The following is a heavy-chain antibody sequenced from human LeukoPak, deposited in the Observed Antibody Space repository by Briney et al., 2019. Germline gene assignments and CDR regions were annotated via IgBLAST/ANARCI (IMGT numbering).Heavy chain of an antibody. CDR2: INPSGGST. V-gene: IGHV1-46*01. D-gene: IGHD6-13*01. Sequence: ASVKVSCKASGYTFTSYYMHWVRQAPGQGLEWMGIINPSGGSTGYAQKFKGRVTMTRDTSTSTVYMELSSLRSEDTAVYYCARERAAGRNWFDPWGQGTLVTVSS. J-gene: IGHJ5*02. CDR3: ARERAAGRNWFDP. CDR1: GYTFTSYY.